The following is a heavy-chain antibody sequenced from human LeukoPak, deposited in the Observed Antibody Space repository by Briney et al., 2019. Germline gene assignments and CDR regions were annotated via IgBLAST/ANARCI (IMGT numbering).Heavy chain of an antibody. J-gene: IGHJ4*02. V-gene: IGHV3-23*01. CDR3: AKEAVVPAAKGFDY. CDR2: ITGGGGST. Sequence: GGSLRLSCAASGFTFSSYAMSWVRQAAGKGLEWVSAITGGGGSTYYADSVKGRSTISRDNSKNTLYLQMNSLRAEDTAVYYCAKEAVVPAAKGFDYWGQGTLVTVSS. D-gene: IGHD2-2*01. CDR1: GFTFSSYA.